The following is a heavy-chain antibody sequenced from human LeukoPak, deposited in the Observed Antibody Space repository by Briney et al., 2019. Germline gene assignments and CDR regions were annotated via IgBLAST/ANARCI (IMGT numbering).Heavy chain of an antibody. CDR3: ATGYFDWLRFAFDI. CDR2: TYYRSKWYN. J-gene: IGHJ3*02. V-gene: IGHV6-1*01. D-gene: IGHD3-9*01. CDR1: GDSVSSNSAA. Sequence: SQTLSLTCAISGDSVSSNSAAWNWIRQSPSRGLEWLGSTYYRSKWYNDYAVSVKSRITINPDTSKNQFSLQLNSVTPEDTAVYYCATGYFDWLRFAFDIWGQGTMVTVSS.